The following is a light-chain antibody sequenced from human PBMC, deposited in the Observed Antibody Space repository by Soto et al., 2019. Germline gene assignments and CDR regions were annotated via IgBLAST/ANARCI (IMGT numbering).Light chain of an antibody. Sequence: QSALTQPASVSGSPGQSITISCTGTSNDVGGYNYVSWYQQYSGKALKLIIYDVINRPSGVSNRFSGSKSGNTASLTISGLQAEDDADYYCCSYRSSNALVFGGGTKVTVL. V-gene: IGLV2-14*03. CDR2: DVI. CDR3: CSYRSSNALV. J-gene: IGLJ3*02. CDR1: SNDVGGYNY.